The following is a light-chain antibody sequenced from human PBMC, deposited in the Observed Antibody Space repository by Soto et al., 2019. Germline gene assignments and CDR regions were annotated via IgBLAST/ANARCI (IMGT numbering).Light chain of an antibody. CDR1: QSVSRS. CDR3: QQRSNS. CDR2: DAS. V-gene: IGKV3-11*01. J-gene: IGKJ4*01. Sequence: EIVLTQSPATLSLSPGDRATLSCRASQSVSRSLTWYQQKPGQAPRLLIYDASTRATGIPPRFSGSGSGTDFTLTIISLEPEDFAVYYCQQRSNSFGGGTKVEIK.